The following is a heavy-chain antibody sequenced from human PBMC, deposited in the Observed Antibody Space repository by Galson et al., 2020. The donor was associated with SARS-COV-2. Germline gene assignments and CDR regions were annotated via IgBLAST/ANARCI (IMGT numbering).Heavy chain of an antibody. J-gene: IGHJ6*02. D-gene: IGHD3-22*01. CDR1: GGSISSSSYY. Sequence: ETSEPLSLTCTVSGGSISSSSYYWGWIRQPPGKGLAWIGSTYYSGSTYYNPSLTSRVTISVDTSKNQFSLKLSSVTAADTAVYYCARDADSSGSYYYYGMDVWGQGTTVTVSS. CDR3: ARDADSSGSYYYYGMDV. CDR2: TYYSGST. V-gene: IGHV4-39*01.